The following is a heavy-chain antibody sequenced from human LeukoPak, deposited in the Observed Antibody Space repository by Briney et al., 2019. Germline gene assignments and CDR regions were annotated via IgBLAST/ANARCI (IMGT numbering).Heavy chain of an antibody. V-gene: IGHV4-4*07. CDR3: ARGYYDSSGYYTEFAN. Sequence: SQTLSLTCTVSGGSISSAYWSWIRQPAGPGLEWIGRIYSSGSTDYNPSLKSRITMSGDTSKNKFSLKVTSVTAADTAVYYCARGYYDSSGYYTEFANWGQGTLVTVSS. D-gene: IGHD3-22*01. CDR1: GGSISSAY. CDR2: IYSSGST. J-gene: IGHJ4*02.